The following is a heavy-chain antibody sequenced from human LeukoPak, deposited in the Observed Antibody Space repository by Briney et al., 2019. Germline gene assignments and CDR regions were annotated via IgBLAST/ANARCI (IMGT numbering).Heavy chain of an antibody. CDR1: GGSISSYY. V-gene: IGHV4-59*01. CDR2: IYYSGST. J-gene: IGHJ4*02. D-gene: IGHD3-22*01. Sequence: SETLSLTCTVSGGSISSYYWSWIRQPPGKGLEWIGYIYYSGSTNYNPSLKSRVTISVDTSKNQFSLKLSSVTAADTAVYYCARDTTYYDSSGFDYWGQGTLVTVSS. CDR3: ARDTTYYDSSGFDY.